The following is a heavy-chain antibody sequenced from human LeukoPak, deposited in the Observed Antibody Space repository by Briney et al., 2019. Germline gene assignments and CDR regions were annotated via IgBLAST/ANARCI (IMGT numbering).Heavy chain of an antibody. CDR2: IYHSGST. CDR1: GYSISSGYY. J-gene: IGHJ4*02. CDR3: ARTTVAPQRIDY. Sequence: SETLSLTCTVSGYSISSGYYWDWIRQPPGKGLEWIGSIYHSGSTYYNVSLKSRVTISVDTSKNQFPLKLSSVTAADTAVYYCARTTVAPQRIDYWGQGTLVTVSS. V-gene: IGHV4-38-2*02. D-gene: IGHD4-23*01.